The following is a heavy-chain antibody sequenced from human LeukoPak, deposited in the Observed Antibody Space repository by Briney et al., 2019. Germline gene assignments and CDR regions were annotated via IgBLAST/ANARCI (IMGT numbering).Heavy chain of an antibody. Sequence: ASVKVSCKASGYTFTSYGINWVRQAPGQGLDWMGWISAYNGNTNYAQKLQGRVTMTTDTSTSTAYMELRSLRSDDTAVYYCAREGPYTVTQDYWGQGTLVTVSS. V-gene: IGHV1-18*04. CDR2: ISAYNGNT. D-gene: IGHD4-17*01. CDR3: AREGPYTVTQDY. CDR1: GYTFTSYG. J-gene: IGHJ4*02.